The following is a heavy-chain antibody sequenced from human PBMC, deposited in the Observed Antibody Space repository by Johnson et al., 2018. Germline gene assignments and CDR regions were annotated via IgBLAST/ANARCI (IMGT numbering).Heavy chain of an antibody. D-gene: IGHD5-18*01. CDR1: GFTFSSYA. CDR2: ISYDGSPK. CDR3: ARGTAMAFDI. V-gene: IGHV3-30-3*01. J-gene: IGHJ3*02. Sequence: QVQLVQSGGGVVQPGRSLTLSCAASGFTFSSYAMDWARQAHGKGLEWVAVISYDGSPKTYADSVKGRFTISRDNSKNTLSLQMNSLRAEDTAVYYCARGTAMAFDIWGQGTMVTVSS.